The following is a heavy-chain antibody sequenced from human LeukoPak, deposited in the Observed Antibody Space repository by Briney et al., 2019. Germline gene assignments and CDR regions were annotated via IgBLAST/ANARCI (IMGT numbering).Heavy chain of an antibody. CDR1: GYSFTVYF. J-gene: IGHJ6*02. CDR3: ARRFYYAMDV. V-gene: IGHV1-2*02. CDR2: INPNSGDT. D-gene: IGHD3-16*01. Sequence: ASVTVSFTGSGYSFTVYFMQWVRQAPGQGEEWMGWINPNSGDTNYAQKFQGRVTMTRHTSISTAYMELSRLRSDDAAVYYCARRFYYAMDVWGQGTTVTVSS.